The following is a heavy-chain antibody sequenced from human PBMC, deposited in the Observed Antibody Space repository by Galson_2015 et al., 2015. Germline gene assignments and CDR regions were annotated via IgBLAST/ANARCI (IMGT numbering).Heavy chain of an antibody. D-gene: IGHD1-7*01. V-gene: IGHV3-48*01. CDR1: GFSFSTYS. J-gene: IGHJ6*02. CDR2: ISRSSSTI. CDR3: ARKRLTGTTAGAMDV. Sequence: SLRLSCAASGFSFSTYSMNWVRQAPGKGLEWVSFISRSSSTISYADSVKGRFTISRDNARNSVFLQLNSLRAEDTAVYYCARKRLTGTTAGAMDVGGQGTTVTVSS.